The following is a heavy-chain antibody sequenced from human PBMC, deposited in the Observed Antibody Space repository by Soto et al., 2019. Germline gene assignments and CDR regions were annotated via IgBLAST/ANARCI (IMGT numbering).Heavy chain of an antibody. D-gene: IGHD2-2*01. Sequence: QITLKESGPTLVNPTQTLTLTCTFSGFSLSTTAEGVGWIRQPPGKALEWLALIYWDDDERYSPSLKSRLTITKDTSKNQVVLTMTNGDPVDTATYYCAHGSCSSADCYPNPYLDYWGQGILVTVSS. CDR2: IYWDDDE. CDR3: AHGSCSSADCYPNPYLDY. J-gene: IGHJ4*02. V-gene: IGHV2-5*02. CDR1: GFSLSTTAEG.